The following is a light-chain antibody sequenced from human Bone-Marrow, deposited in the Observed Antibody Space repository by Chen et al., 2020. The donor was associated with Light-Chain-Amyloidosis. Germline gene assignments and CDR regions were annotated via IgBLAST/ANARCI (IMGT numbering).Light chain of an antibody. Sequence: QSALTQPASVSGSPGQSLTISCTGTSSDVGGDNHVSWYQQHPDKAPKLMIYEVTNRPSWVPARFSGYKSDNAASLTISGLQTEDEADYFCSSYTITNTLVFGSGTRVTVL. CDR3: SSYTITNTLV. J-gene: IGLJ1*01. CDR1: SSDVGGDNH. V-gene: IGLV2-14*01. CDR2: EVT.